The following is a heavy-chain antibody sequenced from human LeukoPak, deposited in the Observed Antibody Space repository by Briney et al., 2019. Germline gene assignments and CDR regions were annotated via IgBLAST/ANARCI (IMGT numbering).Heavy chain of an antibody. CDR1: GFTFRSYW. D-gene: IGHD6-6*01. V-gene: IGHV3-48*04. CDR2: ISISGSAT. CDR3: ARETAPSSSSLDY. J-gene: IGHJ4*02. Sequence: GGSLRLSCAASGFTFRSYWMHWVRQAPGKGLEWISYISISGSATYYSDSVRGRFTISRDNTKNSLYLQMDRLRPEDTALYYCARETAPSSSSLDYWGQGVLVTVSS.